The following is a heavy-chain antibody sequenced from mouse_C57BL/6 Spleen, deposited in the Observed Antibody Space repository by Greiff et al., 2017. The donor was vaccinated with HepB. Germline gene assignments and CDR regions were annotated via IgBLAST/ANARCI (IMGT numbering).Heavy chain of an antibody. CDR2: INPYNGGT. CDR3: ARGGALTTVDQAWFAY. CDR1: GYTFTDYY. J-gene: IGHJ3*01. Sequence: DVQLQESGPVLVKPGASVKMSCKASGYTFTDYYMNWVKQSHGKSLEWIGVINPYNGGTSYNQKFKGKATLTVDKSSSTAYMELNSLTSEDSAVYYCARGGALTTVDQAWFAYWGQGTLVTVSA. D-gene: IGHD1-1*01. V-gene: IGHV1-19*01.